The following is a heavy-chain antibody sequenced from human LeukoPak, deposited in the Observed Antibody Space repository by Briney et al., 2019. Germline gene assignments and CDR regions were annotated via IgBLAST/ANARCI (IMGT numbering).Heavy chain of an antibody. D-gene: IGHD2-2*01. CDR3: ARDSVVPAAIDWYFDL. CDR1: GFTFSDYY. Sequence: GSLRLSCAASGFTFSDYYMSWIRQAPGKGLEWVSYISSGSTIYYADSVKGRFTISRDNAKNSLYLQMNSLRAEDTAVYYCARDSVVPAAIDWYFDLWGRGTLVTVSS. V-gene: IGHV3-11*01. J-gene: IGHJ2*01. CDR2: ISSGSTI.